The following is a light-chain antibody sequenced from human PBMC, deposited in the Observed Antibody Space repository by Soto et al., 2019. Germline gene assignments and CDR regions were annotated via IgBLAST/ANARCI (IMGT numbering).Light chain of an antibody. Sequence: DIVMTQSPDSLAVSLGERATINCKSSQSVLFSSNNKNYLAWYQQKPGQPPKLLIYWASTRESGVPNRFSGSGSGTDFTLTSRSLQAEDVAVYYCQQSYSTPITFGQGTRLEIK. CDR3: QQSYSTPIT. CDR1: QSVLFSSNNKNY. V-gene: IGKV4-1*01. J-gene: IGKJ5*01. CDR2: WAS.